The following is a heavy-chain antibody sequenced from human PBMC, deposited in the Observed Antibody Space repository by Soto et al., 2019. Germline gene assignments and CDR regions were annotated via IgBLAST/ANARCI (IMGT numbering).Heavy chain of an antibody. CDR2: IIPIFGTA. CDR1: GGTFSSYA. Sequence: ASVKVSCKASGGTFSSYAISWVRQAPGQGLEWMGGIIPIFGTANYAQKFQGRVTITADESTSTAYMELSSLRSEDTAVYYCARDPEYYYDSSGYYYFDYWGQGTLVTVSS. D-gene: IGHD3-22*01. J-gene: IGHJ4*02. CDR3: ARDPEYYYDSSGYYYFDY. V-gene: IGHV1-69*13.